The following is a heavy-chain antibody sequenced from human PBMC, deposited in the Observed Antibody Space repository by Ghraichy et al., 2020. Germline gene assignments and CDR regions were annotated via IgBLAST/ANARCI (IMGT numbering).Heavy chain of an antibody. Sequence: GGSLRLSCAASGFTFSSYDMHWVRQATGKGLEWVSAIGTAGDTYYPGSVKGRFTISRENAKNSLYLQMNSLRAGDTAVYYCARGGLRSDTFDIWGQGTMVTVSS. V-gene: IGHV3-13*01. CDR1: GFTFSSYD. CDR3: ARGGLRSDTFDI. J-gene: IGHJ3*02. D-gene: IGHD5-12*01. CDR2: IGTAGDT.